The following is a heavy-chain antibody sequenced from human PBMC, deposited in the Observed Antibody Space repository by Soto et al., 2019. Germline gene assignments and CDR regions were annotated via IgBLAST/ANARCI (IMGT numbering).Heavy chain of an antibody. D-gene: IGHD6-6*01. J-gene: IGHJ3*02. CDR1: GYSFTSYW. CDR3: ARHGDSIAARDAFDI. CDR2: IYPGDSDT. V-gene: IGHV5-51*01. Sequence: GESLKISCKGSGYSFTSYWIGWVRQMPGKGLEWMGIIYPGDSDTRYSPSFQGQVTISADKSISTAYLQWSSLKASDTAMYSCARHGDSIAARDAFDIWGQGTMVTVSS.